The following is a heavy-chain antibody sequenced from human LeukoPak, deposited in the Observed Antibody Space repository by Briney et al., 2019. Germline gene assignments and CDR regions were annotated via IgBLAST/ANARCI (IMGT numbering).Heavy chain of an antibody. D-gene: IGHD2-8*01. Sequence: GGSLRLSCAASGFTFSSYWMHWVRQAPGKGLVWVSRINSDVSSPSCADAVKGRFTISRDNAKNTAYLQMNSLRAEDTAVYYCARVQGHPPNGLDIWGQGTMVTVSS. J-gene: IGHJ3*02. CDR1: GFTFSSYW. V-gene: IGHV3-74*01. CDR2: INSDVSSP. CDR3: ARVQGHPPNGLDI.